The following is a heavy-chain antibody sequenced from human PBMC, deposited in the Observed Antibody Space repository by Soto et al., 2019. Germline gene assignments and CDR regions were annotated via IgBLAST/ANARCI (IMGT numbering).Heavy chain of an antibody. CDR3: ARLRRDWGDAFDL. J-gene: IGHJ3*01. V-gene: IGHV1-69*01. CDR2: IIPVFDKA. D-gene: IGHD3-16*01. CDR1: GGPFGSSA. Sequence: QVKLVQSGADVKKPGSSVKVSCKTSGGPFGSSAISWVRQAPAQGLEWMGEIIPVFDKANYAQNFQGRLTITADEPTGTVFMKLSSLRSEDTAVYFCARLRRDWGDAFDLWGLGTFVTVSS.